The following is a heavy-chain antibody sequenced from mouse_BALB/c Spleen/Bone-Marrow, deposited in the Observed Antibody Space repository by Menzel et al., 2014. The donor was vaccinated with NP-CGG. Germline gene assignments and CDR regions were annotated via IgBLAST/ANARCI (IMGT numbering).Heavy chain of an antibody. CDR2: INPESNTI. Sequence: EVQLVESGGGLVQPGGSQKLSCAASGFDFSRYWMSWVRQAPGKGLQWIGEINPESNTINYTPSLKDKFIISRDNAKNTLYLQMSKVRSEDTALYCCASLGYYGWFAYWGQGTLVTVSA. D-gene: IGHD2-3*01. CDR3: ASLGYYGWFAY. J-gene: IGHJ3*01. V-gene: IGHV4-1*02. CDR1: GFDFSRYW.